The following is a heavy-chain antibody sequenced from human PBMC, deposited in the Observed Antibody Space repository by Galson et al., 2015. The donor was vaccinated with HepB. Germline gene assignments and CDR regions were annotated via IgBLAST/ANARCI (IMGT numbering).Heavy chain of an antibody. J-gene: IGHJ5*02. V-gene: IGHV1-69*13. CDR3: ARAPIRRLLAAPPRDNWFDP. D-gene: IGHD2-15*01. CDR1: GGTSSSYA. CDR2: IIPILGTA. Sequence: SVKVSCKASGGTSSSYAISWVRQAPGQGLEWMGGIIPILGTANYAQKFQGRVTITADESTSTAYMELSSLRSEDTAVYYCARAPIRRLLAAPPRDNWFDPWGQGTLVTVSS.